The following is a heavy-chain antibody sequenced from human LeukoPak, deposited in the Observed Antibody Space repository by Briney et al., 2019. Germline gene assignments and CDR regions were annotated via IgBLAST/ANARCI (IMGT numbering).Heavy chain of an antibody. CDR2: IKSKTDGGTT. J-gene: IGHJ4*02. CDR3: TTETQLWFFTYYY. Sequence: GGSLRLSCAASGFTFSNAWMSWVRQAPGKGLEWVGRIKSKTDGGTTDYAAPVKGRFTISRDDSKNTLYLQMNSLKTEDTAVYYCTTETQLWFFTYYYWGQGTLVTVSS. D-gene: IGHD5-18*01. V-gene: IGHV3-15*01. CDR1: GFTFSNAW.